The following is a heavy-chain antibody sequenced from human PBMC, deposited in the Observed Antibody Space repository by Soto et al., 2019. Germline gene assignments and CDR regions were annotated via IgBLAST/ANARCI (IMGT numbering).Heavy chain of an antibody. CDR2: IYYTGST. CDR3: ARANWYSEY. CDR1: GGSINNHY. V-gene: IGHV4-59*11. D-gene: IGHD7-27*01. Sequence: QVHLQESGPGLVKPSETLSLTCTVSGGSINNHYWSWIRQPPGRGLEWIGYIYYTGSTNYNPSLKSRVTXXXDTSKNXFSLXLTXXXAADTAIYYCARANWYSEYWGQGTLVTVSS. J-gene: IGHJ4*02.